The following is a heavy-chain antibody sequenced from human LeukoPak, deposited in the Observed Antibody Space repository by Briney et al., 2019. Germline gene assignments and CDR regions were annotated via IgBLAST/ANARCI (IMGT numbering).Heavy chain of an antibody. CDR2: IRFDESNK. Sequence: GGSLRLSCAASGFTFNNYWMHWVRQAPGKGLEWVAFIRFDESNKYYADSVKGRFTISRDNSKNTLYLQMNSLRAEDTAVYYCAREVGYCSGGSCPNWFDPWGQGTLVTVSS. CDR1: GFTFNNYW. V-gene: IGHV3-30*02. D-gene: IGHD2-15*01. J-gene: IGHJ5*02. CDR3: AREVGYCSGGSCPNWFDP.